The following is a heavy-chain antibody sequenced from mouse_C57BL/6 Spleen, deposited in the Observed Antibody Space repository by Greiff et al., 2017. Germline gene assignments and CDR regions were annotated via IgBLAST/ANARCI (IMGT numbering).Heavy chain of an antibody. CDR2: INPSTGGT. CDR1: GYSFTGYY. Sequence: VQLQQSGPELVKPGASVKISCKASGYSFTGYYMNWVKQSPEKSLEWIGEINPSTGGTTYNQKFKAKATLTVDKSSSTAYMQLKSLTSEDSAVYYCARLGDYDGGAWFAYWGQGTLVTVSA. CDR3: ARLGDYDGGAWFAY. D-gene: IGHD2-4*01. V-gene: IGHV1-42*01. J-gene: IGHJ3*01.